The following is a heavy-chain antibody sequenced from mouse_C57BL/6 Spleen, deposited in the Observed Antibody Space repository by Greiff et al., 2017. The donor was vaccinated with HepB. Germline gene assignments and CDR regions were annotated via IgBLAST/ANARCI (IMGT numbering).Heavy chain of an antibody. CDR2: ISDGGSYT. CDR3: ARNYPLYAMDY. J-gene: IGHJ4*01. D-gene: IGHD6-1*01. CDR1: GFTFSSYA. Sequence: EVQLVESGGGLVKPGGSLKLSCAASGFTFSSYAMSWVRQTPEKRLEWVATISDGGSYTYYPDNVKGRFTISRDNAKNNLYLQMSHLKSEDTAMYYCARNYPLYAMDYWGQGTSVTVSS. V-gene: IGHV5-4*01.